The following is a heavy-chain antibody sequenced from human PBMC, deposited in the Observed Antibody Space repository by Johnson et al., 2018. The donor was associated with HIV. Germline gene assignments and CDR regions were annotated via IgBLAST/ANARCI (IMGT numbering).Heavy chain of an antibody. CDR2: ISSNGGST. D-gene: IGHD5-24*01. Sequence: VQLVESGGGLVQPGGSLRLSCAASGFTFSSYAMHWVRQAPGKGLEYVSVISSNGGSTYYANSVKGRFTISRDNSKNTLYLQMGSLRAEDMAVYYCARACRDGYTCDVFDIWGQGTMVTVSS. CDR3: ARACRDGYTCDVFDI. J-gene: IGHJ3*02. V-gene: IGHV3-64*01. CDR1: GFTFSSYA.